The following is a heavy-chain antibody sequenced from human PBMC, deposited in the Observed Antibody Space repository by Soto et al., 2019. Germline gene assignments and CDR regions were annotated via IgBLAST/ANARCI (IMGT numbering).Heavy chain of an antibody. V-gene: IGHV4-59*12. Sequence: SETLSLTCTVSGGSISTYYWSWIRQPPGKGLEWIGYFHYSGSTNYNPSLKSRVTMSVDTSKNQFSLKLSSVTAADTAVYYCARVPDRWGQGTLVTVSS. CDR2: FHYSGST. D-gene: IGHD2-2*01. CDR1: GGSISTYY. CDR3: ARVPDR. J-gene: IGHJ5*02.